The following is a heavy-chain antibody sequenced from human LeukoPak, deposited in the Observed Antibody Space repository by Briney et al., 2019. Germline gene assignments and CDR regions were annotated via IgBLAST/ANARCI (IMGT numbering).Heavy chain of an antibody. V-gene: IGHV3-30*18. CDR1: EFTFSTHG. CDR3: GKDRFSGLNTIDY. CDR2: ISYDESYK. J-gene: IGHJ4*02. D-gene: IGHD1-1*01. Sequence: GGSLRLSCAASEFTFSTHGMHGVRQAPAKGREWVAVISYDESYKFYADSVKGRFTIYRDNSKSTLYLQMNSLRAEDTAVYFCGKDRFSGLNTIDYWGQGTLVTVSS.